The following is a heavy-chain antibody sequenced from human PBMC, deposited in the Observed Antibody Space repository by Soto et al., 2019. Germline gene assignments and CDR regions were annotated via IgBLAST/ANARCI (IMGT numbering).Heavy chain of an antibody. CDR2: IYPGDSDT. J-gene: IGHJ3*02. CDR3: ARQLYCSGGSCDAFDI. D-gene: IGHD2-15*01. CDR1: GYSFISYW. V-gene: IGHV5-51*01. Sequence: PGESLKISCKGSGYSFISYWIGWVRQMPGKGLEWMGIIYPGDSDTRYSPSFQGQVTISADKSISTAYLQWSSLKASDTAMYYCARQLYCSGGSCDAFDIWGQGTMVTVSS.